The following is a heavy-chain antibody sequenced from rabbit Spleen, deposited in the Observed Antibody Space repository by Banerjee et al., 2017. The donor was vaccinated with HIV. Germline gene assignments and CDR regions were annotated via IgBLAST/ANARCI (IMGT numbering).Heavy chain of an antibody. D-gene: IGHD6-1*01. CDR2: IGAGNSGTT. V-gene: IGHV1S45*01. CDR3: ARRNGNAAFDL. CDR1: GFTLSSYYM. J-gene: IGHJ4*01. Sequence: QEQLEESAGGLVQPGGSLKLSCKASGFTLSSYYMNWVRQAPGKGLEWIGCIGAGNSGTTYYANWAKGRFTISKASSTTVTLQMTSLTAADTATCFCARRNGNAAFDLWGPGTLVTVS.